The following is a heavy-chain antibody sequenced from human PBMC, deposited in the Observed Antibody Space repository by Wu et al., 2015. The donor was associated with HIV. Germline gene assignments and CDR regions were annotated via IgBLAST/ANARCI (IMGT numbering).Heavy chain of an antibody. CDR1: GYTFTGYY. CDR3: ARDGYYGFGSYYPGTLTYFDV. D-gene: IGHD3-10*01. V-gene: IGHV1-2*02. Sequence: QVQLVQSGAEVKKPGASVKVSCKASGYTFTGYYMHWVRQAPGQGLEWMGWINPNSGGTNYAQKFQGRVTMTRDTSISTAYMELSRLRSDDTAVYYCARDGYYGFGSYYPGTLTYFDVLGPGNAGHRLL. CDR2: INPNSGGT. J-gene: IGHJ4*02.